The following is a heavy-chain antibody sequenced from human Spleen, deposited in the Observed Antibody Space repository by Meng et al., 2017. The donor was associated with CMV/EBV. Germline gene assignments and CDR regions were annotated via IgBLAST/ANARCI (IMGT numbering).Heavy chain of an antibody. CDR2: IYHSGST. D-gene: IGHD3-22*01. J-gene: IGHJ5*02. CDR3: ARVIPSDSSGYLKVDWFDP. CDR1: ISSSSW. Sequence: ISSSSWGSSLRPPPGTGLECIGEIYHSGSTNYNPSLKSQVTISVDKSKNQFSLKLSSVTAADTAVYYCARVIPSDSSGYLKVDWFDPWGQGTLVTVSS. V-gene: IGHV4-4*02.